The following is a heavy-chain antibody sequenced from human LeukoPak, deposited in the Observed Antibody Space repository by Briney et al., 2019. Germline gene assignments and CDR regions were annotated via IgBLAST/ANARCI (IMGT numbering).Heavy chain of an antibody. CDR1: EFTFNSYG. D-gene: IGHD2-15*01. CDR2: IRFAGSDE. Sequence: GGSLRLSCTASEFTFNSYGMHWVRQAPGKGLEWVAFIRFAGSDEHYADSVKGRFTISRDNSKNTLYLQMNSLRAEHTAMYYCAKDRRGSCNAGSCYCCDYWGRGALVTVSS. J-gene: IGHJ4*02. V-gene: IGHV3-30*02. CDR3: AKDRRGSCNAGSCYCCDY.